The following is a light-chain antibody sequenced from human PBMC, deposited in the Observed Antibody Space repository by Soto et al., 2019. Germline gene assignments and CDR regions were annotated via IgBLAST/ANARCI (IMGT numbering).Light chain of an antibody. CDR1: SSNIGAGYD. CDR2: SND. CDR3: AAWDDSLTGSV. J-gene: IGLJ2*01. V-gene: IGLV1-40*01. Sequence: QSVLTQPPSVSGAPGQRVTISCTGSSSNIGAGYDVHWYQQLPGTAPKLLIYSNDQRPSGVPHRFSGSKSGSSASLAISGLQSEDEADYYCAAWDDSLTGSVFGGETKVTVL.